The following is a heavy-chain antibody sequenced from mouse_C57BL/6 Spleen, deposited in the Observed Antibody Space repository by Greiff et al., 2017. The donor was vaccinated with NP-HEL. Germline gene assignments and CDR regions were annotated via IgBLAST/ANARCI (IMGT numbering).Heavy chain of an antibody. CDR3: ARDITGSSTWFAY. V-gene: IGHV14-3*01. Sequence: VQLQQSVAELVRPGASVKLSCTASGFNIKNTYMPWVKQRPEQGLEWIGRIDPANGNTKYAPKFQGKATITADTSSNTAYLQLSSLTSEDTAIYYCARDITGSSTWFAYWGQGTLVTVSA. J-gene: IGHJ3*01. CDR1: GFNIKNTY. CDR2: IDPANGNT. D-gene: IGHD1-1*01.